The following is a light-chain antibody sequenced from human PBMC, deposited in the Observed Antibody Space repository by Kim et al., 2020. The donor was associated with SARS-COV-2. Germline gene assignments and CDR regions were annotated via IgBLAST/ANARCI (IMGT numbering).Light chain of an antibody. V-gene: IGKV1-17*03. CDR1: QDISNY. J-gene: IGKJ4*01. CDR3: LQHHSYPLA. CDR2: AAS. Sequence: DIQMTQSPSAMSASVGDRVTITCRASQDISNYLAWFQQKPGNAPKHLIYAASSLQSGVPSRFSGSGSGTEFTLTISSLQPEDFATYYCLQHHSYPLAFGGGTKVDIK.